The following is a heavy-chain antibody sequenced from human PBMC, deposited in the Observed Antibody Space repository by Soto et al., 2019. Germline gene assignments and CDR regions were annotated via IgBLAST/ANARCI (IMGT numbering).Heavy chain of an antibody. CDR3: ARHHVGASGDGYYYYGMDV. CDR1: GGTFSSYA. CDR2: IIPIFGTG. V-gene: IGHV1-69*01. J-gene: IGHJ6*02. Sequence: QVQLVQSGAEVKKPGSSVKVSCKASGGTFSSYAISWVRQAPGQGLEWMGGIIPIFGTGNYAQKFQGRVTITADESTSTAYMELSSLRSEDTSVYYCARHHVGASGDGYYYYGMDVWGQGTTVTVSS. D-gene: IGHD2-21*01.